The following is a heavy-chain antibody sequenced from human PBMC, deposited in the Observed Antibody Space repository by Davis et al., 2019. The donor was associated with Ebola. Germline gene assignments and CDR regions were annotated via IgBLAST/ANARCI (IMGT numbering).Heavy chain of an antibody. J-gene: IGHJ4*02. CDR2: INHSGSA. Sequence: ESLKISCAVYGGSFRGYQWSWCRQTPGKGLEWIGEINHSGSANYNPSLKSRVTISVDTSKNQFYLKLISVTAADTAVYYCATERCVGGNCWGQGTPVTVSS. V-gene: IGHV4-34*01. CDR3: ATERCVGGNC. CDR1: GGSFRGYQ. D-gene: IGHD3-16*01.